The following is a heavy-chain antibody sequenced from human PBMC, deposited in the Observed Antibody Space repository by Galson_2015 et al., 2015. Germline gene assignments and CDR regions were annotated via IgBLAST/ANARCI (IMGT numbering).Heavy chain of an antibody. Sequence: SPRLSCAASGFTFSSYGMHWVRQAPGKGLEWVAVISYDGSNKYYADSVKGRFTISRDNSKNTLYLQMNSLRAGDTAVYYCAKGGSNYDYVWGSYRLTDWGQGTLVTVSS. CDR3: AKGGSNYDYVWGSYRLTD. V-gene: IGHV3-30*18. CDR2: ISYDGSNK. D-gene: IGHD3-16*02. CDR1: GFTFSSYG. J-gene: IGHJ4*02.